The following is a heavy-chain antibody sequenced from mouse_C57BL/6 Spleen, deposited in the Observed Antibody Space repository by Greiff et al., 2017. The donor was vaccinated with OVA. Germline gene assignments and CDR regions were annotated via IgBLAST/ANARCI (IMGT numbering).Heavy chain of an antibody. Sequence: EVLLVESGGGLVKPGGSLKLSCAASGFTFTSYAMSWVRQTPEKRLEWVATISAGGSYTYYPDNVKGRSTISTDNAKNTPYLQLSNLKTEDSAMYYCAGGDYDLGGHYAMDYWGQGTSVTVSS. D-gene: IGHD1-1*01. J-gene: IGHJ4*01. CDR1: GFTFTSYA. CDR3: AGGDYDLGGHYAMDY. V-gene: IGHV5-4*01. CDR2: ISAGGSYT.